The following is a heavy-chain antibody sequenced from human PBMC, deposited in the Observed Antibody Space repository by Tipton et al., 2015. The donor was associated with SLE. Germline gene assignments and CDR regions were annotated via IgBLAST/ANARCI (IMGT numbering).Heavy chain of an antibody. CDR1: GLTFSTYS. V-gene: IGHV3-30*03. Sequence: SLRLSCAASGLTFSTYSMNWVRQAPGKGLEWVAVISYDGSNKYYADSVKGRFTVSRDNSKNVLYVEMNGLRGEDTAVYYCATDSTIGSFFDHWGQGTLVTVSS. D-gene: IGHD2/OR15-2a*01. J-gene: IGHJ4*02. CDR3: ATDSTIGSFFDH. CDR2: ISYDGSNK.